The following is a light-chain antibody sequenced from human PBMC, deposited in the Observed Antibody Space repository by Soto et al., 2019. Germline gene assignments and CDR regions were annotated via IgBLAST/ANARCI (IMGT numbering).Light chain of an antibody. Sequence: EIVMTQSPATLSVSPGEGATLSCRASQSVSSNLAWYQQKPGQAPRLLIYGASTRATGIPARFSGTGFGTEFTLTISSLQSGDFATYHCQQYNTFWTFGQGTQVYIK. CDR3: QQYNTFWT. CDR1: QSVSSN. J-gene: IGKJ1*01. CDR2: GAS. V-gene: IGKV3-15*01.